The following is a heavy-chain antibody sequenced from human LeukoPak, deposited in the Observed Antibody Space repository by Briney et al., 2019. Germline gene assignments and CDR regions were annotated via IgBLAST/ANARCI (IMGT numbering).Heavy chain of an antibody. CDR1: GFTFSGSA. V-gene: IGHV3-73*01. Sequence: PGGSLRLSCAASGFTFSGSAMHWVRQASGKGLEWVGRIRSKANSYATAYAASVKGRFTISRDDSKNTAYLQMNSLKTEDTAVYYCTRVVGYCSSTSCQYNFDYWGQGTLVAVSS. CDR2: IRSKANSYAT. D-gene: IGHD2-2*03. CDR3: TRVVGYCSSTSCQYNFDY. J-gene: IGHJ4*02.